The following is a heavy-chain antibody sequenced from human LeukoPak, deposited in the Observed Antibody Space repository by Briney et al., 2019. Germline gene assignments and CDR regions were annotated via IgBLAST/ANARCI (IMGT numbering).Heavy chain of an antibody. CDR3: ARSNPTNGIAVPFDI. J-gene: IGHJ3*02. D-gene: IGHD6-19*01. Sequence: GASVKVSCKASGYTFTSYGINWVRQAPGQGLECMGWISAYNGNTNYAQKLQGRVTMTTDTSTSTAYMELRSLRSDDTAVYYCARSNPTNGIAVPFDIWGQGTMVTVSS. CDR1: GYTFTSYG. CDR2: ISAYNGNT. V-gene: IGHV1-18*01.